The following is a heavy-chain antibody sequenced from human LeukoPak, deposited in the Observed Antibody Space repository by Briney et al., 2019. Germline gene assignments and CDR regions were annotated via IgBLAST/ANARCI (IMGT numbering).Heavy chain of an antibody. CDR3: AREVMAPSATDAFDI. Sequence: KPSETLSLTCTVSGDSITSDNYFWSWIRQHPGEGLEWIGYIDNRGDTYYNPSLGSRVTLSIDTSKKQFSLNLSSVTAADTAVYYCAREVMAPSATDAFDIRGQGTMVTVSS. J-gene: IGHJ3*02. CDR2: IDNRGDT. D-gene: IGHD2-2*01. V-gene: IGHV4-31*03. CDR1: GDSITSDNYF.